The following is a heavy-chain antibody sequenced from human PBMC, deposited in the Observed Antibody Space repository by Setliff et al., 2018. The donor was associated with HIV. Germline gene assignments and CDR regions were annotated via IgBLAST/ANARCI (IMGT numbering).Heavy chain of an antibody. D-gene: IGHD6-13*01. CDR2: ISSSGTIK. J-gene: IGHJ4*02. V-gene: IGHV3-48*03. Sequence: PGESLKISCAASGFIVNNFEMNWVRQAPGKGLEWISYISSSGTIKKYASSVRGRFTISRDNAKKSLYLQMDSLRAEDTAVYYCASPPYSSSWYFDYWGQGTLVTVSS. CDR1: GFIVNNFE. CDR3: ASPPYSSSWYFDY.